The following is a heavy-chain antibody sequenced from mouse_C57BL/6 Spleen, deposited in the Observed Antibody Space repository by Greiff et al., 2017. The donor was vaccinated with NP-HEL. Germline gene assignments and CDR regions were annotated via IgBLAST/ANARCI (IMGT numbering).Heavy chain of an antibody. CDR2: IYPGDGDT. CDR3: ARGGYYYGSNYSDY. D-gene: IGHD1-1*01. Sequence: VQLVESGPELVKPGASVKISCKASGYAFSSSWMNWVKQRPGKGLEWIGRIYPGDGDTNYNGKFKGKATLTADKSSSTAYMQLSSLTSEDSAVYFCARGGYYYGSNYSDYWGQGTTLTVSS. V-gene: IGHV1-82*01. CDR1: GYAFSSSW. J-gene: IGHJ2*01.